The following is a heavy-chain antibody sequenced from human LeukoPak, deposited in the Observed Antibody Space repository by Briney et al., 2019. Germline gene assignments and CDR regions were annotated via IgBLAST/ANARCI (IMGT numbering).Heavy chain of an antibody. CDR1: GYSISSGYY. CDR2: IYHSGST. V-gene: IGHV4-38-2*02. CDR3: ARIRPWYSSSWYEGGAFDI. J-gene: IGHJ3*02. Sequence: SETLSLTCTVSGYSISSGYYWGWIRQPPGKGLEWIGEIYHSGSTNYNPSLKSRVTISVDKSKNQFSLKLSSVTAADTAVYYCARIRPWYSSSWYEGGAFDIWGQGTMVTVSS. D-gene: IGHD6-13*01.